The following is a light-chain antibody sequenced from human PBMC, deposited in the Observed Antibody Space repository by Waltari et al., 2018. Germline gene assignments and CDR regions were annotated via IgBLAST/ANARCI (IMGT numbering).Light chain of an antibody. CDR2: RSN. CDR3: ASWDDSLSGYV. CDR1: SSNIGSNY. J-gene: IGLJ1*01. Sequence: QSVLTQPPSASGTPGQRVTIPCSGSSSNIGSNYVYWFQHLPGTAPKLLICRSNQRPSGVPDRFSGSKSGTSASLAISGLRSEDEADYYCASWDDSLSGYVFGTGTKVTVL. V-gene: IGLV1-47*01.